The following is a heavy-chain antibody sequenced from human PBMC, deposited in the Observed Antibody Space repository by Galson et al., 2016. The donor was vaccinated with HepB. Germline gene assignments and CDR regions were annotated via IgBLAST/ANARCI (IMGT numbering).Heavy chain of an antibody. V-gene: IGHV3-74*01. Sequence: SLRLSCAVSGLTFSSYWMHWVRQVPGKGLVWVSRIDVDGSSTRYADSVKGRFTISRDNARNTVYLQMSSLRAEDTALYYCVRVRGGQDAFDIWGQGTMVTVSS. D-gene: IGHD3-16*01. J-gene: IGHJ3*02. CDR2: IDVDGSST. CDR1: GLTFSSYW. CDR3: VRVRGGQDAFDI.